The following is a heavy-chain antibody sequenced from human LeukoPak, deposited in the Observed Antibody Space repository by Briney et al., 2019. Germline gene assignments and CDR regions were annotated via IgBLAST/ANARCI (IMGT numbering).Heavy chain of an antibody. V-gene: IGHV4-59*01. CDR1: GGSINNDY. Sequence: SETLSLTCTVSGGSINNDYWSWIRQPPGKGLEWIGYLSYSGSTNYNPSLKSRVTISVDTSKNQFSLKLSSVTATDTAVYYCARDPSGYFNYWGQGTLATVSS. CDR3: ARDPSGYFNY. D-gene: IGHD3-22*01. J-gene: IGHJ4*02. CDR2: LSYSGST.